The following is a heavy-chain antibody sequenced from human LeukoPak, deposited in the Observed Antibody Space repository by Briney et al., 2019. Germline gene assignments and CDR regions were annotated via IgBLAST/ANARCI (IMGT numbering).Heavy chain of an antibody. CDR1: GFTFSSYG. V-gene: IGHV3-30*18. CDR3: AKDDYYDTSGYRD. CDR2: ISYDGGKK. D-gene: IGHD3-22*01. Sequence: PGGSLRLSCAASGFTFSSYGRHWVRQAPGKGLEGVAVISYDGGKKYYADSVKGRFTISRGNSKNTLYLQMNSLRAEDTAVYYCAKDDYYDTSGYRDWGQGTLVTVSS. J-gene: IGHJ4*02.